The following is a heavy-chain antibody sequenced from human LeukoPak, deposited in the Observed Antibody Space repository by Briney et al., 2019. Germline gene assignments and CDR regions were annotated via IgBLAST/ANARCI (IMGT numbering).Heavy chain of an antibody. Sequence: GGSLRLSCAASGFTFNGFWMSWVRQAPGKGLEGVANIKQDGSDIYYLGSVRGRFTISRDNAMNSLYLQMNSLRAEDTAVYYCTRDALYGDPSYYYMGVWGKGTTVTVSS. D-gene: IGHD4-17*01. CDR3: TRDALYGDPSYYYMGV. V-gene: IGHV3-7*01. CDR2: IKQDGSDI. J-gene: IGHJ6*03. CDR1: GFTFNGFW.